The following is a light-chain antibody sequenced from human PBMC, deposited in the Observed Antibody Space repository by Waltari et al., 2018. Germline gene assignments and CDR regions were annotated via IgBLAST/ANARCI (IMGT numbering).Light chain of an antibody. J-gene: IGKJ4*01. V-gene: IGKV1-39*01. Sequence: DIQMTQSPSSLSASVGDRVTITCRASQNINNYLNWYQQRPGKAPKLLIYAASTLQSEAPSRFGGSGSGTDFTLTITSLQPEDFATYFCQQGYRTPLTFGGGTKVEIK. CDR1: QNINNY. CDR2: AAS. CDR3: QQGYRTPLT.